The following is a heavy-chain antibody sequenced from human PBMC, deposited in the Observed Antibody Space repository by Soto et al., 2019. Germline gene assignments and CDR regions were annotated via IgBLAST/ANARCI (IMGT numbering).Heavy chain of an antibody. CDR2: IYYSGST. CDR3: ARPIGSSSGWYGAFDI. CDR1: GGSISSSSYY. D-gene: IGHD6-19*01. Sequence: QLQLQESGPGLVKPSETLSLTCTVSGGSISSSSYYWGWIRQPPGKGLEWIGSIYYSGSTYYNPSLKSRVTISVDTSKNQFSLKLSSVTAADTAVYYCARPIGSSSGWYGAFDIWGHGTMVTVSS. J-gene: IGHJ3*02. V-gene: IGHV4-39*01.